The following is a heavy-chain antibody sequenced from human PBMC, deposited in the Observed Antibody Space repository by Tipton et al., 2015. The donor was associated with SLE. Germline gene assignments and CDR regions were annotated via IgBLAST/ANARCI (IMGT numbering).Heavy chain of an antibody. CDR2: IKSKTDGGTT. Sequence: SLRLSCAASGFTFSNAWMSWVRQAPGKGLEWVGRIKSKTDGGTTGYAAPVKGRFTISRDDSKNTLYLQMNSLKTEDTAVYYCTTQWLVHYYYYMDVWGKGTTVTVSS. V-gene: IGHV3-15*01. J-gene: IGHJ6*03. CDR3: TTQWLVHYYYYMDV. CDR1: GFTFSNAW. D-gene: IGHD6-19*01.